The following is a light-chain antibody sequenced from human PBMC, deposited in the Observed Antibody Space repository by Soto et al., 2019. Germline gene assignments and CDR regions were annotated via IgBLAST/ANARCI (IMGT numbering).Light chain of an antibody. CDR2: AAS. Sequence: DIQMTQSPSSLSASVGDRVTITCRASQSISSYLNWYQQKPGKAPKLLIYAASSLQSGVPSRFSGSGSGAEFTLTISSLQPDDSATFYCQQYKSYSPTFGQGTKV. V-gene: IGKV1-39*01. CDR3: QQYKSYSPT. J-gene: IGKJ1*01. CDR1: QSISSY.